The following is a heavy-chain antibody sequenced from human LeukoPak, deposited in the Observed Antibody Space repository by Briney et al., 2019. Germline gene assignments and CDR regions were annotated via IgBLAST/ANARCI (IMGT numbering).Heavy chain of an antibody. J-gene: IGHJ2*01. V-gene: IGHV4-59*01. CDR2: IYYSGST. D-gene: IGHD3-10*01. CDR1: GGSISSYY. Sequence: PSETLSLTCTVCGGSISSYYWSWIRQPPGKGLEWIGYIYYSGSTNYNPSLKSRVTISVDTSKNQFSLKLSSVTAADTAVYYSARGDRGVTLVWYFDLWGRGTLVTVSS. CDR3: ARGDRGVTLVWYFDL.